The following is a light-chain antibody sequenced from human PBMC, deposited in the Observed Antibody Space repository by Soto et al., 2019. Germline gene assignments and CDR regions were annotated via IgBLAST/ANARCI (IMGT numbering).Light chain of an antibody. CDR2: WAS. V-gene: IGKV4-1*01. CDR1: QSVLYSSNNNNY. J-gene: IGKJ2*01. Sequence: DIVMTQSPDSLAVSLGERATINCKSSQSVLYSSNNNNYLAWYQQKPGQPPKLLIYWASTRESGVPDRFSGSGSGTDFTLTISSLQAEDVAVYYCQQYYSTLGTFGQGTKLEIK. CDR3: QQYYSTLGT.